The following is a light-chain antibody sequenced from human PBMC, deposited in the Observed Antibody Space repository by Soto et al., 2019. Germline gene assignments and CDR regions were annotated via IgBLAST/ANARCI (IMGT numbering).Light chain of an antibody. CDR3: HQRKSWPRT. CDR2: DSS. CDR1: QTVSSR. J-gene: IGKJ1*01. V-gene: IGKV3-11*01. Sequence: IVLTQSPATLSSSPGERATLSCRASQTVSSRLAWYQHKPGQAPRLLIYDSSNRATGIPARFSGSGSGTDFTLTISGLEPEDFAVYYCHQRKSWPRTFGQGTKVDIK.